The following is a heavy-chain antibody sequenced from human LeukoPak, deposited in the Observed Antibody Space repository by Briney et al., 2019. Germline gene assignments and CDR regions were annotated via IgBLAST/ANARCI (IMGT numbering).Heavy chain of an antibody. V-gene: IGHV1-46*01. Sequence: ASVKVSCKASGYTFTSYYMHWVRQAPGQGLEWMGIINPSGGSTSYAQKFQGRVTMTRDTSTSTVYMELSSLRSEDTAVYYCARDREITTVRGVIGGYFDYWGQGTLVTVSS. CDR3: ARDREITTVRGVIGGYFDY. CDR1: GYTFTSYY. CDR2: INPSGGST. J-gene: IGHJ4*02. D-gene: IGHD3-10*01.